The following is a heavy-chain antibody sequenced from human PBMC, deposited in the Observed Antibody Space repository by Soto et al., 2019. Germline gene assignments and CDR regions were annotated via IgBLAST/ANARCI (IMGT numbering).Heavy chain of an antibody. CDR1: GGSISSNSYY. J-gene: IGHJ2*01. V-gene: IGHV4-39*01. CDR2: IYYSGST. D-gene: IGHD4-17*01. CDR3: ARHVFDYGRAGWYFDL. Sequence: SETLSLTCTVSGGSISSNSYYWGWIRQPPGKGLEWIGTIYYSGSTYHNPSLKSRVTMSVDTSKNQFSLNLSSVSAADTAVYFCARHVFDYGRAGWYFDLWGRGTLVTVS.